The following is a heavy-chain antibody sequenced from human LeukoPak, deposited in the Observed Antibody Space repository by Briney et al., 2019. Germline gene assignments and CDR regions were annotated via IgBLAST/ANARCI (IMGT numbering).Heavy chain of an antibody. D-gene: IGHD6-19*01. CDR1: GFTFSSYA. V-gene: IGHV3-23*01. J-gene: IGHJ4*02. Sequence: TGGSLRLSCAASGFTFSSYAMSWVRQAPGKGLEWVSTITTRSGSTYYADSVKGRFTISRDNSKNTLYLQMNSLRAEDTAVYYCAKGVSWRVAGTMGLDYWGQGTLVTVSS. CDR3: AKGVSWRVAGTMGLDY. CDR2: ITTRSGST.